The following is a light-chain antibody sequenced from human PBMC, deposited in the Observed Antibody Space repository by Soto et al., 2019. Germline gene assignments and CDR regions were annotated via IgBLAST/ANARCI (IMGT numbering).Light chain of an antibody. J-gene: IGKJ4*01. CDR3: QQSNSYSLT. Sequence: DIQMTQSPSTLSASVGDRVTITCRASQSISDWLSCYQKKPGKAPKLLIYDASGLESGVPSRFSGTVSGTEFTLTISRLQTDDFATYYGQQSNSYSLTFRGLTKWDIK. CDR2: DAS. CDR1: QSISDW. V-gene: IGKV1-5*01.